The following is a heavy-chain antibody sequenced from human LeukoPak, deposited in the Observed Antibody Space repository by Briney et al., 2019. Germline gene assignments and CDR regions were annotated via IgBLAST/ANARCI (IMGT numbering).Heavy chain of an antibody. V-gene: IGHV3-48*01. CDR2: ISSSSTSI. J-gene: IGHJ4*02. Sequence: PGGSLRLSCAASGFTVSSNYMNWVRQAPGKGLECVSYISSSSTSIYYADSVKGRFTISRDNAKNSLWLQMNSLRAEDTAVYYCARDRWTAMKDWGPGTLVTVSS. CDR1: GFTVSSNY. D-gene: IGHD5-18*01. CDR3: ARDRWTAMKD.